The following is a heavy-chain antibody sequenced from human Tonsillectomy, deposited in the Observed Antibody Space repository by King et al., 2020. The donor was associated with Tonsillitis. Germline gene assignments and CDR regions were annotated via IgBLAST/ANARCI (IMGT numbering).Heavy chain of an antibody. Sequence: QLVQSGAEVKKPGASVKVSCKASGYTFTGYFVHWVRQAPGQGLEWRGWINPNNGDTNFAQKFQGRVTMTRETSISTAYMELRRLRAVDTAVYYCARDIFGGYFYYMDVWGKGTTVTVSS. CDR2: INPNNGDT. D-gene: IGHD3-10*01. J-gene: IGHJ6*03. CDR3: ARDIFGGYFYYMDV. CDR1: GYTFTGYF. V-gene: IGHV1-2*02.